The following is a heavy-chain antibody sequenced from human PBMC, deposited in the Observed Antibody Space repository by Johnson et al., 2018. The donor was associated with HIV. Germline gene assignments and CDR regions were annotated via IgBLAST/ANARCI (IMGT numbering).Heavy chain of an antibody. CDR2: MWYDGSNT. V-gene: IGHV3-33*06. Sequence: VESGGGLVQPGRSLRLSCAASGFTFSTYGMHWVRQAPGKGLEWVAVMWYDGSNTYYADSVKGRFTISRDNSKNTLYLQMNSLRAEDTAVYYCAKDLRTVKAFDIWGQGTEVTVSS. CDR3: AKDLRTVKAFDI. D-gene: IGHD4-17*01. CDR1: GFTFSTYG. J-gene: IGHJ3*02.